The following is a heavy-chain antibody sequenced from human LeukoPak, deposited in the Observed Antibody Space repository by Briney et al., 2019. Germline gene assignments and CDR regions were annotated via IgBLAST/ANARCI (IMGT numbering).Heavy chain of an antibody. CDR1: GYSISSGYY. V-gene: IGHV4-38-2*02. J-gene: IGHJ5*02. Sequence: SETLSLTCTVSGYSISSGYYWGWIRQPPGKGLEWIGSVYHSGGTYYNPSLKSRVTISVDTSKDQFSLKLNSVTAADTAVYYCGRSHTVVVTGFLRQAWFDPWGQGTLVTVSS. CDR2: VYHSGGT. CDR3: GRSHTVVVTGFLRQAWFDP. D-gene: IGHD2-21*02.